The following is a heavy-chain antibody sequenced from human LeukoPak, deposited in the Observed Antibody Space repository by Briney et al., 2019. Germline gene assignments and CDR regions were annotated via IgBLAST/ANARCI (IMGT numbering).Heavy chain of an antibody. CDR1: GFTFSSYS. CDR2: ISSSSSTI. CDR3: ARDRNNYDFWSGYGDY. V-gene: IGHV3-48*01. D-gene: IGHD3-3*01. J-gene: IGHJ4*02. Sequence: GGSLRLSCAASGFTFSSYSMNWVRQAPGKGLEWVSYISSSSSTIYYADSVKGRFTISRDNAKNSLYLQMNSLRAEDTAVHYCARDRNNYDFWSGYGDYWGQGTLVTVSS.